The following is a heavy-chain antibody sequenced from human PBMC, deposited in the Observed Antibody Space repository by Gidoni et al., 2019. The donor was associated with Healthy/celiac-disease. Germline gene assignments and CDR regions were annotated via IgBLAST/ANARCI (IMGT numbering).Heavy chain of an antibody. D-gene: IGHD5-18*01. CDR3: ARGIAPVEMATAPFDY. CDR2: INHSGST. J-gene: IGHJ4*02. Sequence: QVQLQQWGAGLLKPSETLSLTCAVYGGSFSGYYWSWIRQPPGKGLEWIGEINHSGSTNYNPSLKSRVTISVDTSKNQFSLKLSSVTAADTAVYYCARGIAPVEMATAPFDYWGQGTLVTVSS. V-gene: IGHV4-34*01. CDR1: GGSFSGYY.